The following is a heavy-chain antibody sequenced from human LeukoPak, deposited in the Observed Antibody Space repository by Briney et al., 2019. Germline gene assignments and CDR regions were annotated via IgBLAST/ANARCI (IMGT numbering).Heavy chain of an antibody. CDR2: IIPIFGTA. CDR1: GGTFSSYA. Sequence: SVKVSCKASGGTFSSYAISWVRQAPGQGLEWMGRIIPIFGTANYAQKFQGKVTITTDESTSTAYMELSSLRSEDTAVYYCAREKWFGELPPSNWFDPWGQGTLVTVSS. J-gene: IGHJ5*02. V-gene: IGHV1-69*05. D-gene: IGHD3-10*01. CDR3: AREKWFGELPPSNWFDP.